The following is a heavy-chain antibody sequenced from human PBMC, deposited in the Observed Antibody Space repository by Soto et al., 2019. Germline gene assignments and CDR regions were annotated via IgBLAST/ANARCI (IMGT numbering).Heavy chain of an antibody. D-gene: IGHD2-8*01. CDR1: GFTFSSYG. J-gene: IGHJ4*02. V-gene: IGHV3-30*18. CDR2: ISYDGSNK. CDR3: AKEGDGVAYDY. Sequence: GGSLRLSCAASGFTFSSYGMHWVRQAPGKGLEWVAVISYDGSNKYYADSVKGRFTISRDNSKNTLYLQMNSLRAEDTAVYYCAKEGDGVAYDYWGQGTLVTSPQ.